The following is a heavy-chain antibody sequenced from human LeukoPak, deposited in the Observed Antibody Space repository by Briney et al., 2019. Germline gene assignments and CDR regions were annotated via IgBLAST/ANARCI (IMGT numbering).Heavy chain of an antibody. Sequence: GGSLRLSCAASGFTFSSFSMNWVRQAPGKGLVWVSRINSDGSSTSYADSVKGRFTISRDNAKNTLYLQMNSLRGEDTAVYYCARALGSYSDYWGQGTLVTVSS. CDR2: INSDGSST. CDR3: ARALGSYSDY. V-gene: IGHV3-74*01. J-gene: IGHJ4*02. CDR1: GFTFSSFS. D-gene: IGHD1-26*01.